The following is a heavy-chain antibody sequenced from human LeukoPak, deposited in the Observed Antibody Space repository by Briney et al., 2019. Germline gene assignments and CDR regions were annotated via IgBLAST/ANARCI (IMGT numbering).Heavy chain of an antibody. Sequence: SETLSLTCTVSGGSISSGSYYWSWIRQPAGKGLEWIGRIYTSGSTNYNPSLKSRVTISVDTSKNQFSLKLSSVTAADTAVYYCAGYGGNRSDYWGQGTLVTVSS. J-gene: IGHJ4*02. V-gene: IGHV4-61*02. CDR2: IYTSGST. CDR1: GGSISSGSYY. CDR3: AGYGGNRSDY. D-gene: IGHD4-23*01.